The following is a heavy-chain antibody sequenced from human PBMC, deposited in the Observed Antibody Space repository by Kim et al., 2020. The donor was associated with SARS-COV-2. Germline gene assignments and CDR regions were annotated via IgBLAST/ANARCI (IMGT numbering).Heavy chain of an antibody. V-gene: IGHV4-59*01. CDR2: IYYSGST. D-gene: IGHD3-16*02. Sequence: SETLSLTCTVSGGSISSYYWSWIRQPPGKGLEWIGYIYYSGSTNYNPSLKSRVTISVDTSKNQFSLKLSSVTAADTAVYYCARATPSYYDYVWGSYRYDYWGQGTLVTVSS. CDR1: GGSISSYY. CDR3: ARATPSYYDYVWGSYRYDY. J-gene: IGHJ4*02.